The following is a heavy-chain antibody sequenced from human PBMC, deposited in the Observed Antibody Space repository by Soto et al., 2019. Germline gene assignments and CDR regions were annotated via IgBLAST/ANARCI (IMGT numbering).Heavy chain of an antibody. D-gene: IGHD3-10*01. CDR3: ATRGGGRENWFDX. CDR1: GGSFSGYY. V-gene: IGHV4-34*01. J-gene: IGHJ5*02. CDR2: IDHSGST. Sequence: SDTLSLTFAVYGGSFSGYYWSWIRQPPGKGLEWIWKIDHSGSTNCNPSLKSLVAISVETSKNQFSLKLRSVTAADTAVYYCATRGGGRENWFDXLGQGTLFPASX.